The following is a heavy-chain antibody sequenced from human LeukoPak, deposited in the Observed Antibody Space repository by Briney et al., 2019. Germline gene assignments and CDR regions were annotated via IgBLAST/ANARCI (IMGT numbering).Heavy chain of an antibody. CDR1: GFTFSSYG. V-gene: IGHV3-30*03. Sequence: GGSLRLSCAASGFTFSSYGMHWVRQAPGKGLEWVAVISYDGSNKYYADSVKGRFTISRDNSKNTLYLQMNSLRDEDTAVYYCARERQVGGTPFDYWGQGSLVTVSS. CDR2: ISYDGSNK. D-gene: IGHD1-26*01. J-gene: IGHJ4*02. CDR3: ARERQVGGTPFDY.